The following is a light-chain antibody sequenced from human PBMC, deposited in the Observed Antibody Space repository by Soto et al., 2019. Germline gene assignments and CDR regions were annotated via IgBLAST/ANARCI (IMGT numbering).Light chain of an antibody. J-gene: IGKJ1*01. CDR3: QQYGSSGT. CDR1: QSVSSN. V-gene: IGKV3-20*01. Sequence: EIVMTPSPDTLSVSPGERATLSCRASQSVSSNLAWYQQKPGQAPRLLIYGASNRATGIPGRFSGSGSGTDFTLTISRLEPEDFAVYYCQQYGSSGTFGQGTKVDIK. CDR2: GAS.